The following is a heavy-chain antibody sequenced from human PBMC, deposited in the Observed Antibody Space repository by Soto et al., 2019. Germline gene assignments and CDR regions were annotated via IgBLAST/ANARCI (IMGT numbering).Heavy chain of an antibody. CDR1: GFTFSDYY. Sequence: GVPLRLSCAASGFTFSDYYISWIRKAPGKGLEWVSYISSSSSYTNYADSVKGRFTISRDNAKNSLYLQMNSLRAEDTAVYYCARDGGSGSISSYGMDVWGQGTTVTVSS. CDR3: ARDGGSGSISSYGMDV. D-gene: IGHD3-10*01. CDR2: ISSSSSYT. J-gene: IGHJ6*02. V-gene: IGHV3-11*06.